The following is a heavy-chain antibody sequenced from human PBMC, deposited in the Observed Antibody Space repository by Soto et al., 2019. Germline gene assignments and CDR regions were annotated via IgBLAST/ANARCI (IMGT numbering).Heavy chain of an antibody. J-gene: IGHJ4*02. CDR2: ISYDGSNK. V-gene: IGHV3-30*18. Sequence: QVQLVESGGGVVQPGRSLRLSCAASGFTFSSYGMHWVRQAPGKGLEWVAVISYDGSNKYYADSVKGRFTISRDNSKNTLYLQMNSLRAEDTAVYYCAKDPSPQPPSGYRSSCYKVANWGQGTLVTVSS. CDR3: AKDPSPQPPSGYRSSCYKVAN. D-gene: IGHD6-13*01. CDR1: GFTFSSYG.